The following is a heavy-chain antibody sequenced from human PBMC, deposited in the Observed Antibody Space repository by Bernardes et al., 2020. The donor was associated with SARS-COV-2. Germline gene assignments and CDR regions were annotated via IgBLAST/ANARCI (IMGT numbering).Heavy chain of an antibody. CDR3: ARVHWPAVKGAFDI. CDR1: GDSISNHY. D-gene: IGHD2-2*01. J-gene: IGHJ3*02. V-gene: IGHV4-4*07. Sequence: PETLSLTCIVSGDSISNHYWTWIRQSAGKGLEWIGRIHFSGSANYNPSLRTRVTMSVDTSKNQFSLELSSVTAADTALYYCARVHWPAVKGAFDIWGQGTVVTVSS. CDR2: IHFSGSA.